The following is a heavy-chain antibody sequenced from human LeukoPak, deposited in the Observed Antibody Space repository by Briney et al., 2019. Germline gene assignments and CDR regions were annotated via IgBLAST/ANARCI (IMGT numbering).Heavy chain of an antibody. V-gene: IGHV3-23*01. Sequence: GGSLRLSCAASGFTFSSYAMSWVRQAPGKGLEWVSAISGSGGSTYYADSVKGRFTISRDNSKNTLYLQLNSLRVEDTAVYYCATGRGVPGYQYFDHWGQGTLVTVSS. D-gene: IGHD3-10*01. CDR3: ATGRGVPGYQYFDH. J-gene: IGHJ4*02. CDR2: ISGSGGST. CDR1: GFTFSSYA.